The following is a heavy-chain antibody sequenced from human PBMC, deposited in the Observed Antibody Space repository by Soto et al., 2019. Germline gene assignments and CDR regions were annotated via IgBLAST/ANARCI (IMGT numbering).Heavy chain of an antibody. D-gene: IGHD2-8*02. J-gene: IGHJ4*02. V-gene: IGHV2-5*02. CDR2: IFWDDDK. CDR1: GFSLTTSGVG. Sequence: SGPTLVNPTQTLTLTCSFSGFSLTTSGVGVGWVRQSPEKALEWLALIFWDDDKRYSPSLRSRLTIAKDTPKNQVVLTLTNVEPVDTATYYCARILTATGGHFDSWGQGALVTVSS. CDR3: ARILTATGGHFDS.